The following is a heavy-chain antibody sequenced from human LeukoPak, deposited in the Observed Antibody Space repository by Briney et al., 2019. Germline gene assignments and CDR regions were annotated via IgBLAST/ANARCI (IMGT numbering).Heavy chain of an antibody. CDR1: GFTFSSYE. D-gene: IGHD4-17*01. CDR2: ISGSGGST. V-gene: IGHV3-23*01. J-gene: IGHJ3*02. Sequence: PGGSLRLSCAASGFTFSSYEMNWVRQAPGKGLEWVSAISGSGGSTYYADSVKGRFTISRDNSKNTLYLQMNSLRAEDTAVYYCAKGVSRPSQEDDYGDYKEQPDAFDIWGQGTMVTVSS. CDR3: AKGVSRPSQEDDYGDYKEQPDAFDI.